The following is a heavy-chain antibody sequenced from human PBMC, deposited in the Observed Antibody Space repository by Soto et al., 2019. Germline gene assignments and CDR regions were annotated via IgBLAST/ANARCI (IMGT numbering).Heavy chain of an antibody. CDR3: TRGANRGYYYLSLDP. CDR1: GFTFNTYW. J-gene: IGHJ5*02. Sequence: EVQLVESGGNLVQPGGSLRLSCAASGFTFNTYWMHWVRQPPGKGLEWVSRINSDESTTTYADSVKGRFTISRDNAKNTLYRHMNSMRADVTAGYYCTRGANRGYYYLSLDPWGQGTPVTVSP. V-gene: IGHV3-74*03. CDR2: INSDESTT. D-gene: IGHD3-22*01.